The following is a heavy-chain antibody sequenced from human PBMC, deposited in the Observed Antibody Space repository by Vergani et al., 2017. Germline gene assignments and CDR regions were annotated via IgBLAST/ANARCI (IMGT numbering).Heavy chain of an antibody. CDR3: TSDGTYYYGSGSYYVFEY. V-gene: IGHV1-18*04. CDR1: GYTFFNYG. J-gene: IGHJ4*02. CDR2: IRADNGDT. D-gene: IGHD3-10*01. Sequence: QVQLVQSGPEMKQPGASVKVSCKASGYTFFNYGVNWIRRAPGQGFEWLGWIRADNGDTRYAPRLQDRLTLTTDSSTSTAYMELRSLKSDDTAVYYCTSDGTYYYGSGSYYVFEYWGQGTLVTVSS.